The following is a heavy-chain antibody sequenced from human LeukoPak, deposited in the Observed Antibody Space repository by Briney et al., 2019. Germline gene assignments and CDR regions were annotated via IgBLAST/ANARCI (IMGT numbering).Heavy chain of an antibody. CDR2: ISSSSAYI. V-gene: IGHV3-21*01. CDR3: ARPLDTYSSSSLNFDY. J-gene: IGHJ4*02. Sequence: GGSLRLSCAASGFTFSSYSMNWVRQAPGKGLEWVSSISSSSAYIHYADSAKGRFTISRDNAKNSLYLQMNSLRAEDTAVYYCARPLDTYSSSSLNFDYWGQGTLVTVSS. D-gene: IGHD6-13*01. CDR1: GFTFSSYS.